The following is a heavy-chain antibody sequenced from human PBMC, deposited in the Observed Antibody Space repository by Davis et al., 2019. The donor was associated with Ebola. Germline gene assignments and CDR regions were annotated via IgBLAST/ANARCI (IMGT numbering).Heavy chain of an antibody. Sequence: GESLKISCATSGFIFSSSSMNWIRQVPGTGLELVASISGSTGYIYYADSVKGRFTISRDNAKNSLYLQMSSLRAEDTAVYYCARDLSIAARPVFDYWGQGTLVTVSS. V-gene: IGHV3-21*01. CDR1: GFIFSSSS. J-gene: IGHJ4*02. D-gene: IGHD6-6*01. CDR2: ISGSTGYI. CDR3: ARDLSIAARPVFDY.